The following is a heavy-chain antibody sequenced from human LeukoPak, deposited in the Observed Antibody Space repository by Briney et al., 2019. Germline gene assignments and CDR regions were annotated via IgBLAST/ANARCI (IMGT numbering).Heavy chain of an antibody. Sequence: PGTSLRLSCAASGFPFSDHGMHWVRQAPGKGLEWLAVISHDGSNKHYADSVKGRITISRDNSMNTLYPQMNSLTAEDTAVYYCAKVRWGSDNALDSWGQGTLVTGSS. J-gene: IGHJ4*02. CDR3: AKVRWGSDNALDS. V-gene: IGHV3-30*18. D-gene: IGHD3-16*01. CDR2: ISHDGSNK. CDR1: GFPFSDHG.